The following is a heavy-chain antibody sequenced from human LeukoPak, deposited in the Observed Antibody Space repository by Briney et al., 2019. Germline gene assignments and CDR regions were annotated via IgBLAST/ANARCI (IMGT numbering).Heavy chain of an antibody. D-gene: IGHD1-26*01. CDR3: ARNVGRWFAP. CDR1: GGSISSYY. V-gene: IGHV4-59*01. Sequence: PSESLSLTCTVAGGSISSYYWSWVRQPPGKGLEWVGYIYYTGSTNYNPSFKSPVTISVVTSKTQFSLKLSSVTAADTAVYYCARNVGRWFAPGGQGPLVTVS. J-gene: IGHJ5*02. CDR2: IYYTGST.